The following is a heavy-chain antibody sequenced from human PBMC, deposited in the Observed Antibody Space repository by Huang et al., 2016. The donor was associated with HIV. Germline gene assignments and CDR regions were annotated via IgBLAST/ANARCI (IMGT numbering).Heavy chain of an antibody. CDR2: IIPMFGPA. Sequence: QVQLVQSGAEVKKPGSSVKVSCKASGDSFSRYAFTWVRQAQGQGLEWMGGIIPMFGPAEYAQKFQGRITISADESTKTAYLELSSLRAEDTATYYCVRGLGSTNRGFDIWGQGTLVTVSS. CDR3: VRGLGSTNRGFDI. D-gene: IGHD7-27*01. V-gene: IGHV1-69*01. CDR1: GDSFSRYA. J-gene: IGHJ4*02.